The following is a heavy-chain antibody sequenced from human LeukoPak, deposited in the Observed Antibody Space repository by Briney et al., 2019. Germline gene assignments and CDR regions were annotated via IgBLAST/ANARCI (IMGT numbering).Heavy chain of an antibody. CDR1: TGSITNSGHY. CDR3: AGGFESSNLAY. CDR2: IYDRRFT. J-gene: IGHJ4*02. Sequence: PSETLSLTCTVSTGSITNSGHYWSWLRQHPGKGLEWIGSIYDRRFTYYNPSLQSRVTISVDSSENQSSLKLSSVTAADTGVYYCAGGFESSNLAYWGQGTLVTVSS. D-gene: IGHD6-13*01. V-gene: IGHV4-31*03.